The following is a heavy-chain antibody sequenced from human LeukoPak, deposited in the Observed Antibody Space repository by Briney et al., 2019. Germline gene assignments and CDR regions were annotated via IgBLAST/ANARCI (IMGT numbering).Heavy chain of an antibody. V-gene: IGHV3-15*01. J-gene: IGHJ4*02. Sequence: PGGSLRLSCAASGFSFSKAWMSWVRQAPGKGLEWAGRIKSKTDGETTDYAAPVKGRLSVSRDDSENTLYLQMNSLKTEDTAVYYCTIHNFKTTAISSFDCWGQGTLVTVSS. D-gene: IGHD4-17*01. CDR1: GFSFSKAW. CDR2: IKSKTDGETT. CDR3: TIHNFKTTAISSFDC.